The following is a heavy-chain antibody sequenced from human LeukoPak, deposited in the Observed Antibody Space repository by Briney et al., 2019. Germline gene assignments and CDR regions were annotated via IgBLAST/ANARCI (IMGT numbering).Heavy chain of an antibody. CDR3: AKESNSSDNWYFDL. D-gene: IGHD2/OR15-2a*01. CDR2: MYNSGST. J-gene: IGHJ2*01. V-gene: IGHV4-59*01. CDR1: GVSISSYN. Sequence: PSETLSLTCIVSGVSISSYNWNWIRQPPGKGLEWIGYMYNSGSTNNNPSLKSRVTISVDKSKNQFSLKLSSVTAADTAVYYCAKESNSSDNWYFDLWGRGTLVTVSS.